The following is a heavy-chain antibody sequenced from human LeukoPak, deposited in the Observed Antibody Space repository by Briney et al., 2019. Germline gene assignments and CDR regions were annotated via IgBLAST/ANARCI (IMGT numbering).Heavy chain of an antibody. CDR1: GFTFSSYA. Sequence: PGGSLRLSCAASGFTFSSYAMHRVRQAPGKELEWVAVISYDGSNKYYADSVKGRFTISRDNSKNTLYLQMNSLRAEDTAVYYCARETYYYDSSGYSIPKFDYWGQGTLVTVSS. V-gene: IGHV3-30-3*01. CDR3: ARETYYYDSSGYSIPKFDY. CDR2: ISYDGSNK. J-gene: IGHJ4*02. D-gene: IGHD3-22*01.